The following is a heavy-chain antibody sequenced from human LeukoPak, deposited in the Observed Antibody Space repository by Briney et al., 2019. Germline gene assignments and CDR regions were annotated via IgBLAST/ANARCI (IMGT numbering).Heavy chain of an antibody. Sequence: SETLSLTCTVSGGSISGYYWSWIRQPPGKGLEWIGYIHTSVSTKYNPSLKSRVTISVDTSKNQFSLKLTSVTAAGTTVYYCARHTVSWYHFDPWGQGTLVTVSS. CDR3: ARHTVSWYHFDP. CDR1: GGSISGYY. J-gene: IGHJ5*02. CDR2: IHTSVST. D-gene: IGHD6-13*01. V-gene: IGHV4-4*09.